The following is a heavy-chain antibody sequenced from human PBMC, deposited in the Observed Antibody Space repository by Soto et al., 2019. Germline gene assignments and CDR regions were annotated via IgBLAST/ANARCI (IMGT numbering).Heavy chain of an antibody. CDR3: ARDTFCSSTSCRIGLWFDP. CDR2: TNHRGST. J-gene: IGHJ5*02. Sequence: SETLSLTCAVSGGSISGYYWTWIRQSQGTGTEWIGATNHRGSTNYNPSLESRVTISVDTSKNQFSLRLSSVTAADTAVYYCARDTFCSSTSCRIGLWFDPWGQGTLVTVSS. D-gene: IGHD2-2*01. V-gene: IGHV4-34*01. CDR1: GGSISGYY.